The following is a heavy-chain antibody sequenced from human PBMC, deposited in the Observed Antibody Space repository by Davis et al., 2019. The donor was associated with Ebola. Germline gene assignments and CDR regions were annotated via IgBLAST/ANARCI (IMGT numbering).Heavy chain of an antibody. V-gene: IGHV2-70*01. Sequence: TLSLTCAVYGGSFSGYYWSWIRQPPGKALEWLALIDWDDDKYYSTSLKTRLTISKDTSKNQVVLTMTNMDPVDTATYYCARTPMVRGVSNWFDPWGQGTLVTVSS. CDR2: IDWDDDK. J-gene: IGHJ5*02. CDR1: GGSFSGYY. CDR3: ARTPMVRGVSNWFDP. D-gene: IGHD3-10*01.